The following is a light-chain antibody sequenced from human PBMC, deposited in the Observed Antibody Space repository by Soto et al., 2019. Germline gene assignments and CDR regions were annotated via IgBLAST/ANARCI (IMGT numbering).Light chain of an antibody. J-gene: IGLJ7*01. CDR1: SSDVGGYNY. CDR2: EVS. V-gene: IGLV2-14*01. CDR3: SSYTSTSTRV. Sequence: QSALTQPAFVSGSPGQSITISCTGTSSDVGGYNYVSWYQHPPGKAPKLMISEVSNRPSGVSNRFSGSKSDNTASLTISGLQAEDEADYYCSSYTSTSTRVFGTGTQLTVL.